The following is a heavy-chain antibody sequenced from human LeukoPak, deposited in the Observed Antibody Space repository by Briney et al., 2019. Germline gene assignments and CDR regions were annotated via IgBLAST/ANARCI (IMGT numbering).Heavy chain of an antibody. Sequence: GASVKVSCKASGYTFTSYGISWVRQAPGQGLEWMGWISAYNGNTNYAQKLQGRVTMTTDTSTSTAYMELRSLRSDDTAVYYCARDLQWARGYSYGLVGYAFDIWGQGTMVTVSS. V-gene: IGHV1-18*01. D-gene: IGHD5-18*01. CDR2: ISAYNGNT. CDR3: ARDLQWARGYSYGLVGYAFDI. CDR1: GYTFTSYG. J-gene: IGHJ3*02.